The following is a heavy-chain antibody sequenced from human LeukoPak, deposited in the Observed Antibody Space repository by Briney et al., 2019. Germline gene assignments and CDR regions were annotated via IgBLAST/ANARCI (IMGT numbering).Heavy chain of an antibody. J-gene: IGHJ5*02. D-gene: IGHD1-26*01. Sequence: PSETLSLTCTVSGGSLYSSSYYWGWIRQPPGKGLEWVGTIYYSGSTYSNPSLKSRVTISVDTSKNQFSLKLNSVTAADTAVYYCVRSSGSYFAWGQGTQVTVSS. CDR1: GGSLYSSSYY. CDR3: VRSSGSYFA. V-gene: IGHV4-39*01. CDR2: IYYSGST.